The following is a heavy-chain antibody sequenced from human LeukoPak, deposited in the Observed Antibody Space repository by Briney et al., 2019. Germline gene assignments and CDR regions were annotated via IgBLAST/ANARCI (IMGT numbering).Heavy chain of an antibody. CDR3: ARELGYSSGWMGYYYYYGMDV. V-gene: IGHV3-74*01. J-gene: IGHJ6*02. Sequence: GGSLRLSCAASGFTFSSYWMHWVRQAPGKGLVWVSRINSDGSSTSYADSVKGRFTISRDNAKNTLYPQMNSLRAEDTAVYYCARELGYSSGWMGYYYYYGMDVWGQGTTVTVSS. D-gene: IGHD6-19*01. CDR1: GFTFSSYW. CDR2: INSDGSST.